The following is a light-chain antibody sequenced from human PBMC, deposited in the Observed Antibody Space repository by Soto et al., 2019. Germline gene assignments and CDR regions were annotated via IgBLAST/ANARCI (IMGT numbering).Light chain of an antibody. V-gene: IGKV3-20*01. CDR2: GAS. J-gene: IGKJ4*01. Sequence: DIVLTQSPGTLSLSPGARATLSCRARHSVSSSSLAWYQQTPGQAPRLLIYGASSRATGIPDRFSGRGSGTEFTLNISRLEPEDFAVYYCQKYGSSPLTFGGGTKVDIK. CDR3: QKYGSSPLT. CDR1: HSVSSSS.